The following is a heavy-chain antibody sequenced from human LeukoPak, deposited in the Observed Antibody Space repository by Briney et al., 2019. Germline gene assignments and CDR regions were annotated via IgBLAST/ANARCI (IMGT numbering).Heavy chain of an antibody. CDR3: AKDLRGSAGGYDLTNDY. Sequence: PGRSLRLSCTASGFTFGDYAMSWVRQAPGKGLEWVSAISGSGGSTYYADSVKGRFTISRDNSKNTLYLQMNSLRAEDTAVYYCAKDLRGSAGGYDLTNDYWGQGTLVTVSS. V-gene: IGHV3-23*01. CDR1: GFTFGDYA. D-gene: IGHD5-12*01. J-gene: IGHJ4*02. CDR2: ISGSGGST.